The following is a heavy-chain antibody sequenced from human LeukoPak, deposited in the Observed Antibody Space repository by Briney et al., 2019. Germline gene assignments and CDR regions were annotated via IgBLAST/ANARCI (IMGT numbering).Heavy chain of an antibody. J-gene: IGHJ4*02. V-gene: IGHV3-23*03. CDR3: AKDRRGNWNYVGDLDY. CDR1: GFTFSNYA. CDR2: ISEGGTST. Sequence: GGSLRLSCAVSGFTFSNYAMSWVRQAPGKVLEWVSVISEGGTSTYYADSVKGRFTISRENSKNTLYLQMNSLRAEDTAVYYCAKDRRGNWNYVGDLDYWGQGTLVTVSS. D-gene: IGHD1-7*01.